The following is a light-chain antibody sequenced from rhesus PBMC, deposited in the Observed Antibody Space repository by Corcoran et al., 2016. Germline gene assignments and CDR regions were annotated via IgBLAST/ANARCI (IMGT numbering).Light chain of an antibody. CDR3: QQHNSYPWA. V-gene: IGKV1S14*01. CDR2: YAS. CDR1: QGISNY. J-gene: IGKJ1*01. Sequence: DIQMTQSPSSLSATVGDTVTITCRASQGISNYLAWYQQKPGKAPKPLIYYASNLESGVPSRFSGSGSGAAFTLPIRSLLPYDFAIFYFQQHNSYPWAFGQGTKVEIK.